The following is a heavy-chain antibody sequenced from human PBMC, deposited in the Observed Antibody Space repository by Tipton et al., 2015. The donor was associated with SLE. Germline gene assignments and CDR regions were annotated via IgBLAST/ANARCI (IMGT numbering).Heavy chain of an antibody. CDR2: IYTSEST. CDR1: DGSIISSSYY. Sequence: LRLSCTVSDGSIISSSYYWGWIRQPPGKGLEWIGNIYTSESTNYNPSLKSRVTISVDTSKNELSLRMTSVTAADTAVYYCARERSPGIVWGQGTMVTVSS. J-gene: IGHJ3*01. V-gene: IGHV4-39*07. CDR3: ARERSPGIV.